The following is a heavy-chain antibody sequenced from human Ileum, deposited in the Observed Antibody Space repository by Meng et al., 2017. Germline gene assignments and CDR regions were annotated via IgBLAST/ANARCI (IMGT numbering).Heavy chain of an antibody. CDR1: GGSVSSGSYY. Sequence: VQLQRSGPRLCRPSETLSLACTVPGGSVSSGSYYWSWIRQPPGKGLEWIGHIYYSGSTNYNPSLKSRVTISVDMSKNQFSLKLNSVTAADTAIYFCARSSTSPASYFFDYWGQGTLVTVSS. V-gene: IGHV4-61*01. D-gene: IGHD6-6*01. CDR2: IYYSGST. CDR3: ARSSTSPASYFFDY. J-gene: IGHJ4*02.